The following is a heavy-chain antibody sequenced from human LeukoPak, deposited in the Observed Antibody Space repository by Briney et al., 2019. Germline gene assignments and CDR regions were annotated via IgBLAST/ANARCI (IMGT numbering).Heavy chain of an antibody. V-gene: IGHV1-2*02. CDR1: GYTFTGYY. D-gene: IGHD6-19*01. CDR3: ARGSLAVAGKGDNWFDP. CDR2: INPNSGGT. J-gene: IGHJ5*02. Sequence: ASVKVSCKASGYTFTGYYMHWVRQAPGQGLEWMGWINPNSGGTNYAQKFQGRVTMTRDTSISTAYMELSRLRSDDTAVYYCARGSLAVAGKGDNWFDPWGQGTLVTVSS.